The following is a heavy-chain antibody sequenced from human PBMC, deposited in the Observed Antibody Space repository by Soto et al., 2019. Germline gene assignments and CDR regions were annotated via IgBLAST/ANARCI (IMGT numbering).Heavy chain of an antibody. D-gene: IGHD6-13*01. CDR1: GFTFSSYG. Sequence: PGGSLRLSCAASGFTFSSYGMHWVRQAPGKGPEWVAVIWYDGSNKYYADSVKGRFTISRDNSKNTLYLQMNSLRAEDTAVYYCASGGYSSSYEYWGQGTLVTVSS. J-gene: IGHJ4*02. V-gene: IGHV3-33*01. CDR3: ASGGYSSSYEY. CDR2: IWYDGSNK.